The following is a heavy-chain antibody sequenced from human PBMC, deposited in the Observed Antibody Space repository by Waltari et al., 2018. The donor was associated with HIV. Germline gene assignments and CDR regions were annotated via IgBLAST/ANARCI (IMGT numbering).Heavy chain of an antibody. J-gene: IGHJ3*02. CDR1: GGSISSSSYY. CDR3: ARLFQETDAFDI. CDR2: IYYSGST. Sequence: QLQLQESGPGLVKPSETLSLTCTVSGGSISSSSYYWGWIRQPPGKGLEWIGSIYYSGSTSSSPSLKSRVTISVETSKSQFSLKLSSVTAADTAVYYCARLFQETDAFDIWGQGTMVTVSS. V-gene: IGHV4-39*01.